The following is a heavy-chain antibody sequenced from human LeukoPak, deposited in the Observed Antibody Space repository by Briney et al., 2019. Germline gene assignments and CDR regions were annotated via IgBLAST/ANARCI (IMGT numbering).Heavy chain of an antibody. D-gene: IGHD5-18*01. CDR2: MSQTGDR. CDR3: ARDSRGYFYAQIDY. CDR1: GYSIGTGYY. Sequence: SETLSLTSDVSGYSIGTGYYWGWIRQPPGKGLEWIGSMSQTGDRYYNPSLKDRVTISVDTSKNQFSLNLRSVTAADTAVYYCARDSRGYFYAQIDYWGQGTLVTVSS. V-gene: IGHV4-38-2*01. J-gene: IGHJ4*02.